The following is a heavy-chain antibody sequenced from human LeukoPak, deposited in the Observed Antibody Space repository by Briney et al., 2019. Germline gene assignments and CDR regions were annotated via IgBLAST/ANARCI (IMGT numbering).Heavy chain of an antibody. Sequence: GASVKVSCKASGFTFTSSAVQWVRQARGQRLEWIGWIVVGGGNTNYAQKFQERVTITRDMSTSTAYMELSSLRSEDTAVYYCAAARSLYGDHDAFDIWGQGTMVTVSS. CDR1: GFTFTSSA. V-gene: IGHV1-58*01. J-gene: IGHJ3*02. CDR3: AAARSLYGDHDAFDI. D-gene: IGHD4-17*01. CDR2: IVVGGGNT.